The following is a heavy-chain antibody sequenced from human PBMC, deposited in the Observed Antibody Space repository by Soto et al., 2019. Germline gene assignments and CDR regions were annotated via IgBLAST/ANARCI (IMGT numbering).Heavy chain of an antibody. D-gene: IGHD2-15*01. J-gene: IGHJ6*02. CDR2: INHSGST. CDR1: GGSFSGYY. Sequence: SETLSLTCADYGGSFSGYYWSWIRQPPGKGLEWIGEINHSGSTNYNPSLKSRVTISVDTSKNQFSLKLSSVTAADTAVYYCARGLRGYCSGGSCYSFGYYYYGMDVWGQGTTVTVSS. CDR3: ARGLRGYCSGGSCYSFGYYYYGMDV. V-gene: IGHV4-34*01.